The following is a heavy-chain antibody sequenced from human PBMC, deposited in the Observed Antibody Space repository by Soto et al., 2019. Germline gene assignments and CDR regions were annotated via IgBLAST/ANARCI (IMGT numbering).Heavy chain of an antibody. J-gene: IGHJ3*02. CDR1: GGTFSSYA. CDR2: IIPIFGTA. D-gene: IGHD3-22*01. V-gene: IGHV1-69*13. Sequence: GASVKVSCKASGGTFSSYAISWVRQAPGQGLEWMGGIIPIFGTANYAQKFQGRVTITADESTSTAYMELSSLRSEDTAVYYCARGGDTYYYDSSGPLAFDIWGQGTMVTVSS. CDR3: ARGGDTYYYDSSGPLAFDI.